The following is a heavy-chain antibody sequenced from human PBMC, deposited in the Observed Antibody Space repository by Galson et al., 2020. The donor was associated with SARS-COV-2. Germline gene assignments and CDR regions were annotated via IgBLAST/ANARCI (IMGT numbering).Heavy chain of an antibody. D-gene: IGHD3-10*01. Sequence: GGSLRLSCTASGFTFGDYAMSWFRQAPGKGLEWVGFIRSKAYGGTTEYAASVKGRFTISRDDSKSIAYLQMNSLKTEDTAVYYCTRNYYSPQNNWFDPWGQGTLVTVSS. V-gene: IGHV3-49*03. J-gene: IGHJ5*02. CDR3: TRNYYSPQNNWFDP. CDR1: GFTFGDYA. CDR2: IRSKAYGGTT.